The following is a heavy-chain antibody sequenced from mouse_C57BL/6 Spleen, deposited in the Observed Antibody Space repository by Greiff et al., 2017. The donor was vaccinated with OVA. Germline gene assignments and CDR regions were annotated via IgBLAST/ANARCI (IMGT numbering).Heavy chain of an antibody. V-gene: IGHV14-4*01. CDR1: GFNIKDDY. Sequence: EVQRVESGAELVRPGASVKLSCTASGFNIKDDYMHWVKQRPEQGLEWIGWIDPENGDPEYASKFQGKATITADTSSNTAYLQLSSLTSEDTAVYYCTTAYYGSSYGCFDVWGTGTTVTVSS. D-gene: IGHD1-1*01. CDR3: TTAYYGSSYGCFDV. CDR2: IDPENGDP. J-gene: IGHJ1*03.